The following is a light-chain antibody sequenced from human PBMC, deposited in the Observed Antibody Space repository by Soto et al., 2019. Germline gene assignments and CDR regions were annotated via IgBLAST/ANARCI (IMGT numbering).Light chain of an antibody. CDR3: QQYYSYPLT. V-gene: IGKV4-1*01. J-gene: IGKJ4*01. CDR1: KRVLYSSKKETA. CDR2: WAS. Sequence: DIVMTQSPDSLAVSLGEKATLNCKSSKRVLYSSKKETALAWYQQKPGQPPKLLMYWASTRESGVPDRFSGSGSGTDFTLTISCLQSEDFATYYCQQYYSYPLTFGGGTKV.